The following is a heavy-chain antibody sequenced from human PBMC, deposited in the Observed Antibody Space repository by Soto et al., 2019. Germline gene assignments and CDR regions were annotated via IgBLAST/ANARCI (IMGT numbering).Heavy chain of an antibody. CDR2: IYYSGST. Sequence: PSETLSLTCTVSGGSISSSSYYWGWIRQPPGKGLEWIGRIYYSGSTYYNPSLKSRVTISVDTSKNQFSLKLSSVTAADTAVYYCATYQKGYNWNYFDHWGQGALVTVS. J-gene: IGHJ4*02. V-gene: IGHV4-39*01. CDR1: GGSISSSSYY. D-gene: IGHD1-20*01. CDR3: ATYQKGYNWNYFDH.